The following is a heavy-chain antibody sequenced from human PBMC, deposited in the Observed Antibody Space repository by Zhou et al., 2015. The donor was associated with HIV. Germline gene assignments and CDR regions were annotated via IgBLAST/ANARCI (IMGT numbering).Heavy chain of an antibody. D-gene: IGHD4-17*01. J-gene: IGHJ4*02. CDR2: IIPIFGTA. CDR3: AREWGLRLTTVTYGGSFGTFDY. V-gene: IGHV1-69*01. CDR1: GGTFSSYA. Sequence: QVQLVQSGAEVKKPGSSVKVSCKASGGTFSSYAISWVRQAPGQGLEWMGGIIPIFGTANYAQKFQGRVTITADESTSTAYMELSSLRSEDTAVYYCAREWGLRLTTVTYGGSFGTFDYVGPGEPWSPSPQ.